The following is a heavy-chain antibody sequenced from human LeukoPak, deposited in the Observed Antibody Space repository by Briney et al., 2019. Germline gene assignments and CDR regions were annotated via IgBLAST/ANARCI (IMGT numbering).Heavy chain of an antibody. CDR2: VSTSGGST. CDR3: AKAKTQAMVLPGNY. D-gene: IGHD5-18*01. CDR1: GLTFSRYA. V-gene: IGHV3-23*01. Sequence: GGSLRLSCAASGLTFSRYAMSWVRQAPGKGLEWVSGVSTSGGSTYYADSVKGRFAISRDNSKNTLYLQMNSLRAEDTAVYYCAKAKTQAMVLPGNYWGQGTLVTVSS. J-gene: IGHJ4*02.